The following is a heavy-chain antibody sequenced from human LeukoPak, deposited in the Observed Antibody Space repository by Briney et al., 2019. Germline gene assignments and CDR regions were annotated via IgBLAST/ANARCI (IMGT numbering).Heavy chain of an antibody. Sequence: SETLSLTCAVYGGSFSGYYWGWIRQPPGKGLEWIGSIYHSGSTYYNPSLKSRVTISVDTSKNQFSLKLSSVTAADTAVYYCARGVARSSKFHFSYYFDYWGQGTLVTVSS. CDR1: GGSFSGYY. J-gene: IGHJ4*02. CDR2: IYHSGST. V-gene: IGHV4-34*01. CDR3: ARGVARSSKFHFSYYFDY. D-gene: IGHD6-6*01.